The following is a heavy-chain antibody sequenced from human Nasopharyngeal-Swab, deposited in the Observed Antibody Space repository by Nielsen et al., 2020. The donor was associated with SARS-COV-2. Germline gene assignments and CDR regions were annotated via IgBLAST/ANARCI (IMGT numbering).Heavy chain of an antibody. J-gene: IGHJ5*02. CDR3: ATHQGTWELRRNWFDP. D-gene: IGHD1-26*01. Sequence: WIRQPPGKGLEWIGYIYYSGSTNYNPSLKSRVTISVDTSKNQFSLKLSSVTAADTAVYYCATHQGTWELRRNWFDPWGQGTLVTVSS. CDR2: IYYSGST. V-gene: IGHV4-59*01.